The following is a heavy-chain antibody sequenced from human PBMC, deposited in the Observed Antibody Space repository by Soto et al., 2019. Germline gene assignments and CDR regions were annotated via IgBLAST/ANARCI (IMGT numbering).Heavy chain of an antibody. CDR2: VSPYNGNT. V-gene: IGHV1-18*01. D-gene: IGHD3-22*01. J-gene: IGHJ6*02. CDR1: GYTLTSYT. Sequence: QVQLVQSGAEVKKPGASVKVSCKTSGYTLTSYTITWVRQAPGQGLECLGWVSPYNGNTNYAQNLRGRVTVTTDISTGTPYMELRSLRFDDTAVYYCARDRVTLHDTSYYFGMDVWGQGTTVIVSS. CDR3: ARDRVTLHDTSYYFGMDV.